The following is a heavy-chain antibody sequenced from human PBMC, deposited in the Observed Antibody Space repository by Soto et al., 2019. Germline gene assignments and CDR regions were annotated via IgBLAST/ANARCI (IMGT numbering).Heavy chain of an antibody. J-gene: IGHJ6*02. Sequence: PGGSMKLSCAASGFTFSSYAMHWVRQAPGKGLEWVAVISYDGSNKYYADSVKGRFTISRDNSKNTLYLQMNSLRAEDTAVYYCARGDCISTSCYPGGMDVWGQGTTVTVSS. CDR1: GFTFSSYA. V-gene: IGHV3-30-3*01. CDR3: ARGDCISTSCYPGGMDV. CDR2: ISYDGSNK. D-gene: IGHD2-2*01.